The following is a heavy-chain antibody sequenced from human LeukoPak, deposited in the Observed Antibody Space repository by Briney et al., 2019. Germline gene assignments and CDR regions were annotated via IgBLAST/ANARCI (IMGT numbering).Heavy chain of an antibody. V-gene: IGHV3-30*01. CDR3: AREAAAGYFDY. CDR2: ISYDGSNK. CDR1: GFTFSSYA. D-gene: IGHD6-13*01. J-gene: IGHJ4*02. Sequence: PGGSLRLSCAASGFTFSSYAMHWVRQAPGKGLEWVAVISYDGSNKYYADSVKGRFTISRDNSKTTLYLQMNSLRAEATAVYYCAREAAAGYFDYWGQGTLVTVSS.